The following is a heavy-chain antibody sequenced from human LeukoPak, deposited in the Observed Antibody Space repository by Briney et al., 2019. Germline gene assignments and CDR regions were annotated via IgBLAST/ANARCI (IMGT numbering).Heavy chain of an antibody. D-gene: IGHD6-19*01. Sequence: ASVTVSCTASGYTFTSYAMHWVRQAPGQRLEWMGWINAGNGNTKYSQKFQGRVTITRDTSASTAYMDLSSLRSEDTAVYYCARDFSLTSSGCHDYWGQGTLVTVSS. CDR1: GYTFTSYA. CDR2: INAGNGNT. J-gene: IGHJ4*02. CDR3: ARDFSLTSSGCHDY. V-gene: IGHV1-3*01.